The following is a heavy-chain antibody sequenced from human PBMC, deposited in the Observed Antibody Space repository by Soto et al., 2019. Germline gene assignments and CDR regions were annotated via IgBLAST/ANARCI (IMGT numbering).Heavy chain of an antibody. J-gene: IGHJ4*02. CDR1: GFTFSDYY. CDR3: ARGVLYYSTEKPADSDY. Sequence: QVQLLESGGGLVKPGGSLRLSCAASGFTFSDYYMSWIRQAPGKGLECVAYISVSSTYANYADFVEGRFTISRDNAKNSLFLQMNSLRAEDTAVYYCARGVLYYSTEKPADSDYWGQGALVTVSS. CDR2: ISVSSTYA. V-gene: IGHV3-11*05. D-gene: IGHD3-10*01.